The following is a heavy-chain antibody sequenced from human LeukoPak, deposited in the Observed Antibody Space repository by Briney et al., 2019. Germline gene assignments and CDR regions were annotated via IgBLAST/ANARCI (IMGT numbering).Heavy chain of an antibody. V-gene: IGHV4-59*12. D-gene: IGHD2-21*01. Sequence: PSETLSHTCTASGGSISSYYSSWIRQPPGKGLEWIGYINYSGSTNYNPSLKSRVTISVDTSKNQFSLKLSSVTAADTAVYYCASAILRRIVGWAPFELSNWFDPWGQGTLVTVSS. CDR2: INYSGST. J-gene: IGHJ5*02. CDR1: GGSISSYY. CDR3: ASAILRRIVGWAPFELSNWFDP.